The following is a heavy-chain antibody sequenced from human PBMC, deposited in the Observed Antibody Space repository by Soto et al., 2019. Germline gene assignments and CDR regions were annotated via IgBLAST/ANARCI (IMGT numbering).Heavy chain of an antibody. CDR3: VRDYFGSGSFLSDY. Sequence: GSLRLSCAASGFIFNSYGMHWVRQAPGKGLEWVAVIWSDGSKKYYADSVKGRFTISRDSSENTLYLQMNSLRAEDTAVYFCVRDYFGSGSFLSDYWGQGTLVTVSS. J-gene: IGHJ4*02. V-gene: IGHV3-33*01. CDR2: IWSDGSKK. CDR1: GFIFNSYG. D-gene: IGHD3-10*01.